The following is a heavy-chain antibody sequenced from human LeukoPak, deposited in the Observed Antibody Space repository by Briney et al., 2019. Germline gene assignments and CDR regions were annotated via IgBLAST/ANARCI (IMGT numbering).Heavy chain of an antibody. J-gene: IGHJ6*02. CDR1: GGSFSGYY. CDR3: APMTRTNWGYGPNYYYGMDV. Sequence: SETLSLTCAVYGGSFSGYYWSWIRQPPGKGLEWIGEINHSGSTNYNPSLESRVTISVDTSKNQFSLKLSSVTAADTAVYYCAPMTRTNWGYGPNYYYGMDVWGQGTTVTVSS. V-gene: IGHV4-34*01. CDR2: INHSGST. D-gene: IGHD7-27*01.